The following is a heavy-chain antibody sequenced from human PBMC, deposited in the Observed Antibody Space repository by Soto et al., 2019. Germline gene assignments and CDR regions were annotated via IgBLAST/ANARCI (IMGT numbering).Heavy chain of an antibody. J-gene: IGHJ2*01. Sequence: QVQLVQSGAEVKKPGSSVKVSCKASGGTFSSYTISWVRQAPGQGLEWMGRIIPILGIANYAQKFQGRVTITADKSTSTAYMELSSLRSEDTAVYYCARVSRMTTVTTHWYFDIWGRGTLVTVSS. V-gene: IGHV1-69*02. D-gene: IGHD4-17*01. CDR3: ARVSRMTTVTTHWYFDI. CDR1: GGTFSSYT. CDR2: IIPILGIA.